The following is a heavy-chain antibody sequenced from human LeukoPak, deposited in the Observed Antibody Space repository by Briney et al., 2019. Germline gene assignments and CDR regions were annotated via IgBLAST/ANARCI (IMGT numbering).Heavy chain of an antibody. J-gene: IGHJ4*02. CDR1: GGSISSSSYY. Sequence: PSETLSLTYTVSGGSISSSSYYWGWIRQPPGKGLEWIGSIYYSGSTYYNPSLKSRVTISVDTSKNQFSLKLSSVTAADTAVYYCARRIAAAGTNYYFDYWGQGTLVTVSS. CDR3: ARRIAAAGTNYYFDY. CDR2: IYYSGST. D-gene: IGHD6-13*01. V-gene: IGHV4-39*01.